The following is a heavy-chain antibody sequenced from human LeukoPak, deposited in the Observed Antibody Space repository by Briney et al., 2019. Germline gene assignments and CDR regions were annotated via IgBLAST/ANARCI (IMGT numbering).Heavy chain of an antibody. CDR2: IYSGGST. D-gene: IGHD4-11*01. J-gene: IGHJ6*03. CDR3: ASCTVTTYDYYYYMDV. CDR1: GFTVSSNY. Sequence: GGSLRLTCAASGFTVSSNYMSWVRQAPGKGLEWVSVIYSGGSTYYADSVKGRFTISRDNSKNTLYLQMNSLRAEDTAVYYCASCTVTTYDYYYYMDVWGKGTTVTVSS. V-gene: IGHV3-53*01.